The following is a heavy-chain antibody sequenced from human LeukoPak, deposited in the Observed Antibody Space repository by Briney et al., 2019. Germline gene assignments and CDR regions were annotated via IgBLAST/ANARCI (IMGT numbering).Heavy chain of an antibody. D-gene: IGHD4-17*01. CDR2: INPSGGST. CDR3: ARNDYGDYGGFDP. J-gene: IGHJ5*02. Sequence: ASVKVSCKASGYTFTSYYMHWVRQALGQGLEWMGIINPSGGSTSYAQKFQGRVTMTRDTSTSTVYMELSSLRSEDTAVYYCARNDYGDYGGFDPWGQGTLVTVSS. V-gene: IGHV1-46*01. CDR1: GYTFTSYY.